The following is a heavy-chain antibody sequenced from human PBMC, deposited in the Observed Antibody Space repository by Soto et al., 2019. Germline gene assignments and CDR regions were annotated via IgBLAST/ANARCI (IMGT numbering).Heavy chain of an antibody. CDR3: ARARDTARSLDYYYGMDV. Sequence: PGGSLRLSCAASGFTFSSYSMNWVRQAPGKGLEWVSSISSSSSYIYYADSVKGRFTISRDNAKNSLYLQMNSLRAEDTAVYYCARARDTARSLDYYYGMDVWGQGTTVTVS. V-gene: IGHV3-21*01. D-gene: IGHD5-18*01. CDR2: ISSSSSYI. J-gene: IGHJ6*02. CDR1: GFTFSSYS.